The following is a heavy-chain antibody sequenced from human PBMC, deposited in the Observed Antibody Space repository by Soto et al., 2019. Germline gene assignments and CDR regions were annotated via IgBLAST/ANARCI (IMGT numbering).Heavy chain of an antibody. CDR2: IYHSGST. CDR1: SGSISSSNW. CDR3: ARAALVATINYYYYYMDV. Sequence: QVQLQESGPGLVKPSGTLSLTCAVSSGSISSSNWWSWVRQPPGKGLEWIGEIYHSGSTNYNPSLKSRVTISVDKPKTQFSLKLSSVTAADTAVYYCARAALVATINYYYYYMDVWGKGTTVTVSS. J-gene: IGHJ6*03. V-gene: IGHV4-4*02. D-gene: IGHD5-12*01.